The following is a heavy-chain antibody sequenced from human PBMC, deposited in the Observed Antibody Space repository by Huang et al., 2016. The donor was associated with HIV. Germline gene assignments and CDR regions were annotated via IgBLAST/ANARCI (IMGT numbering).Heavy chain of an antibody. CDR2: INVGKGNT. Sequence: QVQLVQSGAEVKKPGASVKVSCKASGYTFTSYAMNWVRQAPGQRLEWMGWINVGKGNTKYSQKFQGRVTMTRDTSASTAYMELSSLRSEDTAVYYCARFRGDYWGQGTLVTVSS. D-gene: IGHD3-10*01. J-gene: IGHJ4*02. CDR1: GYTFTSYA. V-gene: IGHV1-3*01. CDR3: ARFRGDY.